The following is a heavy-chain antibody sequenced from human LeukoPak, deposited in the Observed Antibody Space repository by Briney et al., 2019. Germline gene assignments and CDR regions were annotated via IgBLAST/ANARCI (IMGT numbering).Heavy chain of an antibody. CDR2: IKQDGSEK. J-gene: IGHJ5*02. D-gene: IGHD2-8*01. CDR3: TRDRMRANWFDP. CDR1: GFTFSNYW. V-gene: IGHV3-7*01. Sequence: GGSLRLSCAASGFTFSNYWMTWVRQAPGKGLEWVANIKQDGSEKNYVDSVKGRFTISRDNAKNSLYLQMNSLRAEDTAVYFCTRDRMRANWFDPWGQGTPVIVSS.